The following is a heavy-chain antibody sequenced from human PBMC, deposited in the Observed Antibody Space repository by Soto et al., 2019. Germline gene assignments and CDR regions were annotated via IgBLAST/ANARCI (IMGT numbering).Heavy chain of an antibody. D-gene: IGHD6-6*01. V-gene: IGHV3-33*01. J-gene: IGHJ6*02. CDR2: IWYDGSNK. CDR1: GFTFSSYG. CDR3: ARDHHLEYSSSAAYGMDV. Sequence: GGSLRLSCAASGFTFSSYGMHWVRQAPGKGLERVAVIWYDGSNKYYADSVKGRFTISRDNSKNTLYLQMNSLRAEDTAVYYCARDHHLEYSSSAAYGMDVWGQGTTVTVSS.